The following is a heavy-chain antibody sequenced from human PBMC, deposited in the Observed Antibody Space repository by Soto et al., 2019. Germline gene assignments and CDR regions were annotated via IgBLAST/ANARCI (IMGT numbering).Heavy chain of an antibody. CDR2: IWHDGGNK. CDR1: GFTFSSYG. Sequence: GGSLRLSCAASGFTFSSYGMHWVRQAPGKGLEWVAFIWHDGGNKFYAESVKGRSTISRDNSKNTLYLQMTSLSAEDTAMYYCARDGDVNTGFGKDYWGQGTLVTVSS. CDR3: ARDGDVNTGFGKDY. D-gene: IGHD3-16*01. J-gene: IGHJ4*02. V-gene: IGHV3-33*01.